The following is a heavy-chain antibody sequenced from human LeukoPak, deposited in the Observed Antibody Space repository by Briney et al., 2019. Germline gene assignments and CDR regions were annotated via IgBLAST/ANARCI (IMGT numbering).Heavy chain of an antibody. CDR1: GGSIRSGDHH. Sequence: SETLSLTCSVSGGSIRSGDHHWAWVRQPPGKGLEFIGSLDESGRPYYNRPLKSRVSISGDTSGKQFSLNLTSVTAADAAVYFCPGDLGGYPFFMDVWGRGTTVIVSS. D-gene: IGHD2-15*01. J-gene: IGHJ6*03. V-gene: IGHV4-39*07. CDR2: LDESGRP. CDR3: PGDLGGYPFFMDV.